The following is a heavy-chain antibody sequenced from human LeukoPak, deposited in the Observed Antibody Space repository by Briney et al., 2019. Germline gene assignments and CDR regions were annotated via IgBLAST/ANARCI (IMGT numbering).Heavy chain of an antibody. V-gene: IGHV4-4*07. J-gene: IGHJ4*02. CDR1: GGSISSYY. CDR3: AREPYDSSGYY. CDR2: IYSSGNT. Sequence: PSETLSLTCTVSGGSISSYYWSWIRQPAGKGLEWIGRIYSSGNTNYNPSLESRVTMSVDTSKNQLSLKLRSVTAADTAVYYCAREPYDSSGYYWGQGTLVTVSS. D-gene: IGHD3-22*01.